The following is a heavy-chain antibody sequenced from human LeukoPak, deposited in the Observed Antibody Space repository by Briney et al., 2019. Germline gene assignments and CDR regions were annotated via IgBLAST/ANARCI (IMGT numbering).Heavy chain of an antibody. Sequence: PGGSLRLSCAASGFTFSSFAMTWVRQAPGTGLEWVSTLRSNGDTAYNADSVKGRFTISRDNSKNTLYLQMNSLRVEDTAVYYCAKAGYGGSSTTTYGDYWGQGTLVTVSS. CDR2: LRSNGDTA. CDR3: AKAGYGGSSTTTYGDY. CDR1: GFTFSSFA. V-gene: IGHV3-23*01. J-gene: IGHJ4*02. D-gene: IGHD2-15*01.